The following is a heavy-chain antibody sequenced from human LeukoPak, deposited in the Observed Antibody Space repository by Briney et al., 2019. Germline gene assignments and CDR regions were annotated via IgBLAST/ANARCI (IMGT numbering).Heavy chain of an antibody. CDR2: IYPGDSDT. J-gene: IGHJ4*02. CDR3: AKDGGGYSSSWRDY. CDR1: GFSFTCYW. V-gene: IGHV5-51*01. Sequence: GEALKISFKGSGFSFTCYWIGWARPGPGQGLGWMGIIYPGDSDTRYSPSFQGQVTISADKSISTAYLQWSSLKASDTAMYYCAKDGGGYSSSWRDYWGQGTLVTVSS. D-gene: IGHD6-13*01.